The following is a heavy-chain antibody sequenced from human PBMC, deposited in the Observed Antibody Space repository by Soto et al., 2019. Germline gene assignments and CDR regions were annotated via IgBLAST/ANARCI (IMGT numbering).Heavy chain of an antibody. CDR3: ATLTYTSGLDH. V-gene: IGHV1-18*01. CDR2: ISTYNGNT. D-gene: IGHD6-19*01. J-gene: IGHJ4*02. Sequence: GIGWVRQAPGQGLEWMGWISTYNGNTNYAQKLHGRVTMTTDTSTSTTHMEVRSLRSDDTAVYYCATLTYTSGLDHWGQGTQVTVSS. CDR1: G.